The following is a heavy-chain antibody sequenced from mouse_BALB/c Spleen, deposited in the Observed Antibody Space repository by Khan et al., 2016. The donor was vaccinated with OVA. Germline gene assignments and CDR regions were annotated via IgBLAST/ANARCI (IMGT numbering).Heavy chain of an antibody. CDR3: ARSNGNYWFAY. CDR2: INTYIGEP. J-gene: IGHJ3*01. D-gene: IGHD2-1*01. Sequence: QIQLVQSGPELKKPGETVKISCKASGYTFTNYGMNWVKQAPGQGLKWMGWINTYIGEPTYADDLKGRFAFSLETSASNAYLKINHLKKEDTATYFCARSNGNYWFAYWGQGTLVTVSA. CDR1: GYTFTNYG. V-gene: IGHV9-3-1*01.